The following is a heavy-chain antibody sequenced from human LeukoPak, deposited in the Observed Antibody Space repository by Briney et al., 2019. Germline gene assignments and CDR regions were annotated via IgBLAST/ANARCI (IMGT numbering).Heavy chain of an antibody. Sequence: ASVRVSCKASGYTFTSYYMHWVRQAPGQGLEWMGIINPSGGSTSYAQKFQGRVTMTRDTSTSTVYMELSSLRSEDTAVYYCARVCRPRSTSCAIDSWGQGTLVTVSS. V-gene: IGHV1-46*01. CDR3: ARVCRPRSTSCAIDS. CDR1: GYTFTSYY. D-gene: IGHD2-2*01. J-gene: IGHJ4*02. CDR2: INPSGGST.